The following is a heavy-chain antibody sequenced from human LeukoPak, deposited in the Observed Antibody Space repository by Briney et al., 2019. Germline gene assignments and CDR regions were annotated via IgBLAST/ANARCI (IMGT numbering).Heavy chain of an antibody. CDR2: IYSGGST. J-gene: IGHJ3*02. CDR3: ARDGGYSSGRGAFDI. CDR1: GFTFSSYA. D-gene: IGHD6-19*01. Sequence: GGSLRLSYAASGFTFSSYAMSWVRQAPGKGLEWVSVIYSGGSTYYADSVKGRFTISRDNSKNTLYLQMNSLRAEDTAVYYCARDGGYSSGRGAFDIWGQGTMVTVSS. V-gene: IGHV3-53*01.